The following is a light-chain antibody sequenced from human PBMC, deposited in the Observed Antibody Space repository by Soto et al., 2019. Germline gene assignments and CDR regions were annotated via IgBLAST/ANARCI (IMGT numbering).Light chain of an antibody. CDR3: QSYDSSLSASV. J-gene: IGLJ3*02. CDR2: VNT. CDR1: SYNIGSVYD. V-gene: IGLV1-40*01. Sequence: QSVLTQPPSVSGAPGQRVTVSCTGNSYNIGSVYDVHWYRQLSGSPPRLLISVNTNRPSGVPDRVSGSKSGASASLVIAGLQAEDEGTYLFQSYDSSLSASVFGGGTKLTVL.